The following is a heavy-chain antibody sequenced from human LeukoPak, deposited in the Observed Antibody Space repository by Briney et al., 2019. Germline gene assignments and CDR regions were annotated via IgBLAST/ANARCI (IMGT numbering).Heavy chain of an antibody. D-gene: IGHD6-19*01. CDR2: ISSSSSYI. J-gene: IGHJ6*02. CDR3: ARDQGIAVAGTDLGMDV. Sequence: PGGSLRLSCAASGFTFSNYWMSWVRQTPGKGLEWVSSISSSSSYIYYADSVKGRFTISRDNAKNSLYLQVNSLRAEDTAVYYCARDQGIAVAGTDLGMDVWGQGTTVTVPS. CDR1: GFTFSNYW. V-gene: IGHV3-21*01.